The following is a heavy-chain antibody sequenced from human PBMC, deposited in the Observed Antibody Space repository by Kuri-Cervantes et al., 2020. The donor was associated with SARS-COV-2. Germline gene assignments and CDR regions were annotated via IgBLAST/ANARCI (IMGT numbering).Heavy chain of an antibody. J-gene: IGHJ2*01. Sequence: ASVKVSCKASGYTFTGYYMHWVRQAPGQGLEWMGWINPNSGGTNYAQKFQGRVTMTRDTSISTAYMELSRLRSDDTAVYYCARVPAIVVVPAAIVDWYSDLWGRGTLVTVSS. CDR2: INPNSGGT. CDR1: GYTFTGYY. V-gene: IGHV1-2*02. D-gene: IGHD2-2*01. CDR3: ARVPAIVVVPAAIVDWYSDL.